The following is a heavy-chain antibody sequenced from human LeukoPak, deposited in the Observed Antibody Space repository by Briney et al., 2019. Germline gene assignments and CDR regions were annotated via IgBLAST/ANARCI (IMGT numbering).Heavy chain of an antibody. Sequence: GGSLRLSCVASGFTVSSNYMNWVRQAPGKGLEWVSVIYNDGSTYYADSVKGRFTISRDNSKNTLYLQMNSLRAEDTAVYYCARDGALGLWGQGTLVTVSS. V-gene: IGHV3-53*01. J-gene: IGHJ4*02. D-gene: IGHD3/OR15-3a*01. CDR3: ARDGALGL. CDR1: GFTVSSNY. CDR2: IYNDGST.